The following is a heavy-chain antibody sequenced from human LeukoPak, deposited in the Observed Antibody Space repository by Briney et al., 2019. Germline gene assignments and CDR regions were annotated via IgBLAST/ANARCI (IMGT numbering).Heavy chain of an antibody. Sequence: GGSLRLSCAASGFTVSNNHMSWVRQAPGKGLEWVSVIYSGGTTNYADSVRGRFTISRDTSKNTLYLDMDSLTPEDTAVYYCAAAGLGVAHWFSSWGQGTLVIVSS. J-gene: IGHJ5*01. D-gene: IGHD2-15*01. V-gene: IGHV3-66*02. CDR3: AAAGLGVAHWFSS. CDR2: IYSGGTT. CDR1: GFTVSNNH.